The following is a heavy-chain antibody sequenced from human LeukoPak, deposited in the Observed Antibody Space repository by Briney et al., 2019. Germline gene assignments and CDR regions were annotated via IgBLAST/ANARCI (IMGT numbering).Heavy chain of an antibody. J-gene: IGHJ4*02. V-gene: IGHV4-59*08. CDR3: ARHRRCSSASCLFDY. D-gene: IGHD2-2*01. CDR1: GGSISSYY. Sequence: SETLSLTCTVSGGSISSYYWSWIRQPPGKGLEWVGDIYYSGSTNYNPSLKSRVTISVDTSKKQFSLNLSSVTAADTAVYYCARHRRCSSASCLFDYWGQGTLVTVSS. CDR2: IYYSGST.